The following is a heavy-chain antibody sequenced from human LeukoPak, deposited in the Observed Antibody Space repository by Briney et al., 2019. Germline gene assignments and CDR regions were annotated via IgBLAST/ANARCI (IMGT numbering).Heavy chain of an antibody. D-gene: IGHD3-10*01. Sequence: GGSLRLSCAPSGFTFSSYSMNWVRQAPGKGLEWVSSISSSSSYIYYADSVKGRFTISRDNAKNSLYLQMSSLRAEDTAVYYCARDGSGSYYKAGEFDYWGQGTLVTVSS. V-gene: IGHV3-21*01. J-gene: IGHJ4*02. CDR1: GFTFSSYS. CDR3: ARDGSGSYYKAGEFDY. CDR2: ISSSSSYI.